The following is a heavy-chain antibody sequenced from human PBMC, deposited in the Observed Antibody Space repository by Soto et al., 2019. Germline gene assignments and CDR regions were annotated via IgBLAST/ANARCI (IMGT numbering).Heavy chain of an antibody. CDR1: GGSISSGGYY. V-gene: IGHV4-31*03. D-gene: IGHD6-13*01. CDR2: IYYSGST. Sequence: PSETLSLTCTVSGGSISSGGYYWSWIRQHPGKGLEWIGYIYYSGSTNYNPSLKSRVTISVDTSKNQFSLKLSSVTAADTAVYYCARDYSSSWQRGNWFDPWGQGTLVTVSS. J-gene: IGHJ5*02. CDR3: ARDYSSSWQRGNWFDP.